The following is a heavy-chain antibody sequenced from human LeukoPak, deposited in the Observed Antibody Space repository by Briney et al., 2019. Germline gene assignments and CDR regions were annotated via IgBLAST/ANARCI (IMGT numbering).Heavy chain of an antibody. CDR1: GFTFSTPW. J-gene: IGHJ4*01. D-gene: IGHD3-16*01. Sequence: GGSLRLSCAASGFTFSTPWMGWVRQTPGKGLEWVANIKQDGSGETYVDSVKGRFTISRDNAKNSLYLQMNSLRAEDTSVYYCTRGGGDCWGQGTLVTVSS. V-gene: IGHV3-7*01. CDR2: IKQDGSGE. CDR3: TRGGGDC.